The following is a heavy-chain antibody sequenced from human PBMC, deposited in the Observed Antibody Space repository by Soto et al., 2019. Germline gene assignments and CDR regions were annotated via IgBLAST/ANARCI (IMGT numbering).Heavy chain of an antibody. CDR2: ISSSSSTI. CDR3: ARSEEYGLAFDI. D-gene: IGHD6-6*01. CDR1: GFTFSSYS. Sequence: EVQLVESGGGLVQPGGSLRLSCAASGFTFSSYSMNWVRQAPGKGLEWVSYISSSSSTIYYADSVKGRFTISRDNAKNSLYLQMNSLRDADTAVYYCARSEEYGLAFDIWGQGTMVTVSS. J-gene: IGHJ3*02. V-gene: IGHV3-48*02.